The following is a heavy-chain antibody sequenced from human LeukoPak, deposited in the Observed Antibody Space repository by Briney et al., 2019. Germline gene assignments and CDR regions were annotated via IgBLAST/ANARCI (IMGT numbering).Heavy chain of an antibody. D-gene: IGHD4-17*01. Sequence: SETLSLTCTVSGASISGYYWSWIRQPPGKGLEWIGEINHSGSTNYNPSLKSRVTISVDTSKNQFSLKLSSVTAADTAVYYCVRADYGDSLDYWGQGTLVTVSS. CDR3: VRADYGDSLDY. J-gene: IGHJ4*02. CDR2: INHSGST. V-gene: IGHV4-34*01. CDR1: GASISGYY.